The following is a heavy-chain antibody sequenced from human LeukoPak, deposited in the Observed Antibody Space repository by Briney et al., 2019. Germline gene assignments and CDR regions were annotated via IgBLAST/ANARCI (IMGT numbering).Heavy chain of an antibody. J-gene: IGHJ3*02. CDR1: GGTFSSYA. V-gene: IGHV1-69*05. CDR2: IIPIFGPA. CDR3: AKRLRYFDWTNDAFDI. D-gene: IGHD3-9*01. Sequence: SVKVSCKASGGTFSSYAISWVREAPGQGLEWMGRIIPIFGPANYAQKFQGRVTITTDESTSTAYMELNSLRAEDTAVYYCAKRLRYFDWTNDAFDIWGQGTMVTVSS.